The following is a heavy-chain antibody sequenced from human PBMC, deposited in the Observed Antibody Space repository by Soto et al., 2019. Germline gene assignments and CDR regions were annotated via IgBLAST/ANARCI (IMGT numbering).Heavy chain of an antibody. CDR1: GYSFTSYW. D-gene: IGHD4-17*01. CDR2: IYPGDSDT. Sequence: GESLKISCKGSGYSFTSYWIGWVRQMPGKGLEWMGIIYPGDSDTRYSPSFQGLVTISADKSISTAYLQWSSLKASATAMYYCARGYGDYAGAWDYFDYWGQGTLVTVSS. V-gene: IGHV5-51*01. J-gene: IGHJ4*02. CDR3: ARGYGDYAGAWDYFDY.